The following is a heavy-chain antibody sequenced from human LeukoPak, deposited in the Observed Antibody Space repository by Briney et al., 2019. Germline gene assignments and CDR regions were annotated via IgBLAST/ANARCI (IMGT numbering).Heavy chain of an antibody. Sequence: RGSLRLSCAPSGFTPRSDYASWVRDAPRKGLESVSIVYSGGSTYYAGSVKGRFTISRDNSKNPLYLQMNSLKVEDTAVYYCAREAPKVVAGTHYFDYWGQGMLVTVCS. V-gene: IGHV3-53*01. D-gene: IGHD6-19*01. J-gene: IGHJ4*02. CDR3: AREAPKVVAGTHYFDY. CDR2: VYSGGST. CDR1: GFTPRSDY.